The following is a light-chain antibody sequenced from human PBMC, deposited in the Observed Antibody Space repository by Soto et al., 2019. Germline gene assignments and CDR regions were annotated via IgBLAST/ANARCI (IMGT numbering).Light chain of an antibody. CDR2: DVS. V-gene: IGLV2-14*03. J-gene: IGLJ1*01. Sequence: QSVLTQPASVSGSPGQSITISCTGTSSDVGLYNYVSWYRHLPGKAPELIIYDVSNRPSGVSNRFSGSKSANTASLTISGLQAEYAADYYCNSDTSSGTYVFGTGTKLTVL. CDR1: SSDVGLYNY. CDR3: NSDTSSGTYV.